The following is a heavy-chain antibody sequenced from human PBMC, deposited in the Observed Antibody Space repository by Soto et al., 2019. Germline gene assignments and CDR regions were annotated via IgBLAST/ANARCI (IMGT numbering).Heavy chain of an antibody. J-gene: IGHJ3*02. D-gene: IGHD3-10*01. CDR2: ISYDGSNK. CDR3: AKVTMVRGVIKRNAFDI. CDR1: GFTFSSYG. V-gene: IGHV3-30*18. Sequence: QVPLVESGGGVVQPGRSLRLSCAASGFTFSSYGMHWVRQAPGKGLEWVAVISYDGSNKYYADSVKGRFTISRDNSKNTLYLQMNSLRAEDTAVYYCAKVTMVRGVIKRNAFDIWGQGTMVTVSS.